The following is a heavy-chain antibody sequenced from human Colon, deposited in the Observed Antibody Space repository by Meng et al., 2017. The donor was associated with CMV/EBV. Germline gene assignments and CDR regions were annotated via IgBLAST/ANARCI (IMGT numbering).Heavy chain of an antibody. CDR3: ARDLDNWSDGYIDH. J-gene: IGHJ4*02. D-gene: IGHD1-1*01. V-gene: IGHV3-21*06. Sequence: GESLKISCAASGFSFSGYSVNWVRQVPGKGLEWVSSISSSSANIYYADSVKGRFTISRDNAKTSLYLQMHSLRAEDTAVYYCARDLDNWSDGYIDHWGQGTLVTVSS. CDR1: GFSFSGYS. CDR2: ISSSSANI.